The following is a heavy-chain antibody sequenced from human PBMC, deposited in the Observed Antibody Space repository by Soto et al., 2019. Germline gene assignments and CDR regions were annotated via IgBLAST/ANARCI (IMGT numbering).Heavy chain of an antibody. Sequence: DLVKVSCKASGCTFTIYDTHWARPAPGQRRERMGWINAGNGNTKYSQKFQGRVTITRDTSASTAYMELSSLRSEDTAVYYCARALTRGCSGGSCYSGLPGYWGQGTLVTVSS. V-gene: IGHV1-3*01. D-gene: IGHD2-15*01. CDR1: GCTFTIYD. CDR3: ARALTRGCSGGSCYSGLPGY. CDR2: INAGNGNT. J-gene: IGHJ4*02.